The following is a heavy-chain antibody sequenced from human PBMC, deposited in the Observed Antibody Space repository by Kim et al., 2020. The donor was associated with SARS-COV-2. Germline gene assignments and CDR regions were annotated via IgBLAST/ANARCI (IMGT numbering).Heavy chain of an antibody. CDR3: GRDYSD. CDR2: IKEDGREK. V-gene: IGHV3-7*01. J-gene: IGHJ4*02. CDR1: GFTFSKYW. D-gene: IGHD6-13*01. Sequence: GGSLRRSCAASGFTFSKYWMSWVRQAPGKGLEWVANIKEDGREKYYVDSVKGRFTISRDNAKNSLYLQMNSLRAEDTAVYFCGRDYSDWGQGTLVTISS.